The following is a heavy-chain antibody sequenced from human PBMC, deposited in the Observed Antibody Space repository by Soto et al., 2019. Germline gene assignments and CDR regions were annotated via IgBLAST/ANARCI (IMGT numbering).Heavy chain of an antibody. CDR1: GGSISSYY. CDR2: IYYSGST. V-gene: IGHV4-59*01. J-gene: IGHJ5*02. Sequence: SETLSLTCTVSGGSISSYYWSWIRQPPGKGLEWIGYIYYSGSTNYNPSLKSRVTISVDTSKNQFSLKLSSVTAADTAVYYCARSYSSGWGRFRFDPWGQGTLVTVSS. D-gene: IGHD6-19*01. CDR3: ARSYSSGWGRFRFDP.